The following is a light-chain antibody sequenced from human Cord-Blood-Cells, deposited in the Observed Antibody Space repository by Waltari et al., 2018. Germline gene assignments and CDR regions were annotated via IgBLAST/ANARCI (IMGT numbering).Light chain of an antibody. V-gene: IGLV2-14*01. Sequence: QSALTQPASVSGSPEQSITISCTGTSSDVGGYNYVPWYQQHPGKAPKLMIYEVSNRPSGVSNRFSGSKSGNTASLTISGLQAEDEADYYCSSYTSSSTWVFGGGTKLTVL. CDR2: EVS. CDR1: SSDVGGYNY. J-gene: IGLJ3*02. CDR3: SSYTSSSTWV.